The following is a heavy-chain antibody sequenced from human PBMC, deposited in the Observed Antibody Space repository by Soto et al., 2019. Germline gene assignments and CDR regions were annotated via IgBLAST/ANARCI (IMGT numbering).Heavy chain of an antibody. CDR3: AKDPADFWSGYYSGDYFDY. J-gene: IGHJ4*02. Sequence: GGSLRLSCAASGFTFSSYAMSWVRQAPGKGLEWVSAISGSGGSTYYADSVKGRFTISRDNSKNTLYLQMNSLRAGDTAVYYCAKDPADFWSGYYSGDYFDYWGQGTLVTVSS. D-gene: IGHD3-3*01. V-gene: IGHV3-23*01. CDR2: ISGSGGST. CDR1: GFTFSSYA.